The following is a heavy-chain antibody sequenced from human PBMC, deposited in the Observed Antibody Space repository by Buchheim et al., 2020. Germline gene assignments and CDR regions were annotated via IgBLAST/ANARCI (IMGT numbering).Heavy chain of an antibody. CDR3: ARESQQSDYGDYVDAFDI. CDR2: ISYDGSNK. CDR1: GFTFSSYA. J-gene: IGHJ3*02. D-gene: IGHD4-17*01. V-gene: IGHV3-30*04. Sequence: QVQLVESGGGVVQPGRSLRLSCAASGFTFSSYAMHWVRQAPGKGLEWVAVISYDGSNKYYADSMKGRFTISRDNSKNTLYLQMNSLRAEDTAVYYCARESQQSDYGDYVDAFDIWGQGT.